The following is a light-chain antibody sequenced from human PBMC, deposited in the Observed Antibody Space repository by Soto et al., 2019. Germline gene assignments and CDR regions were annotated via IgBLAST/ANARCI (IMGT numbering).Light chain of an antibody. CDR1: QSAGNF. CDR2: YIS. J-gene: IGKJ5*01. CDR3: QQYGYSPIT. V-gene: IGKV3D-15*01. Sequence: EILMPQSPATLSVSPGETASLSCRSSQSAGNFLAWYQQKPGQAPRLLIYYISTRATGIPARFSGSGSGTEFTLTINSPQSEDSAVYYCQQYGYSPITFGQGTRLEIK.